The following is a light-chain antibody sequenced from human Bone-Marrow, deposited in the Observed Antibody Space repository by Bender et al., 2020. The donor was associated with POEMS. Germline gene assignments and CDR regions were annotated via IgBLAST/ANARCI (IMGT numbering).Light chain of an antibody. Sequence: QSALTQPPSASGSPGQSITISCTGTSSDVGDYNYVSWYQQRPGKAPKLLIFEVSRRTSGVPDRFSGSKFGKTATLTISGLRAEDEADYYCCSYVIDNTLMFGGGTRVTVL. CDR2: EVS. V-gene: IGLV2-8*01. CDR3: CSYVIDNTLM. CDR1: SSDVGDYNY. J-gene: IGLJ3*02.